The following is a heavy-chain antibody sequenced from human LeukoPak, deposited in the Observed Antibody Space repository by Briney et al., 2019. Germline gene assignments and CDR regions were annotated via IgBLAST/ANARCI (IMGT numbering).Heavy chain of an antibody. J-gene: IGHJ4*02. D-gene: IGHD5-18*01. V-gene: IGHV1-2*02. CDR1: GYTFTGYF. CDR3: AASISYGYFDY. CDR2: INPNSGGT. Sequence: ASVKVSCKASGYTFTGYFIHWVRQAPGQGLEWMGWINPNSGGTNYAQKFQGRVTMTRDTSISTAYMDLSRLRSDDTAVYYCAASISYGYFDYWGQGTLVTVSS.